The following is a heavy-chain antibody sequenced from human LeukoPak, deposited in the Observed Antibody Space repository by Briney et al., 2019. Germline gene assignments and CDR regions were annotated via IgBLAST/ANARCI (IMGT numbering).Heavy chain of an antibody. Sequence: GGSLRLSCAASGFTVSSNYMSWVRQAPGKGLEWVSVIYSGGSTYYADSVKGRFTISRDNSKNTLYLQMNSLRAEDTAVYYCARELRPYYYYYMDVWGKGTRSPSP. D-gene: IGHD1-7*01. J-gene: IGHJ6*03. CDR1: GFTVSSNY. V-gene: IGHV3-66*02. CDR3: ARELRPYYYYYMDV. CDR2: IYSGGST.